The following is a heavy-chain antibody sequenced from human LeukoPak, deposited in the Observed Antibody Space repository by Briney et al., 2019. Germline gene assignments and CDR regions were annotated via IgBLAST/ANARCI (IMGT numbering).Heavy chain of an antibody. V-gene: IGHV3-11*06. CDR3: ARHGLYDSTDYWTFQH. J-gene: IGHJ1*01. CDR1: GFTFSDYY. D-gene: IGHD3-22*01. Sequence: GGSLRLSCAASGFTFSDYYMSWIRQAPGKGLEWITYISSSSNYKNYADSVQGRFTISRDNAKSSLYLQMNGLRAVDTAVYYCARHGLYDSTDYWTFQHWGQGTLVTVSS. CDR2: ISSSSNYK.